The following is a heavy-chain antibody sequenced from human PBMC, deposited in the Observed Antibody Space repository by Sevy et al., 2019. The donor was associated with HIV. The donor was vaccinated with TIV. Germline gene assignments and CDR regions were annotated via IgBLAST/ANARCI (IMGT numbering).Heavy chain of an antibody. CDR3: ARTISLRFLEDPSTGVDV. J-gene: IGHJ6*02. V-gene: IGHV3-33*01. CDR1: GFTFSSYG. Sequence: GGSLRLSCAASGFTFSSYGMHWVRQAPGKGLEWVAVIWYDGSNKYYADSVKGRFTISRDNSKNTLYLQMNSLRAEDTAVYYCARTISLRFLEDPSTGVDVWGQGTTVTVSS. CDR2: IWYDGSNK. D-gene: IGHD3-3*01.